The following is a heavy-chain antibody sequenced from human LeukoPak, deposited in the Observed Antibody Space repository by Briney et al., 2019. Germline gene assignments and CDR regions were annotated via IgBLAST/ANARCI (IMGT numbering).Heavy chain of an antibody. CDR1: GFTFSSYS. V-gene: IGHV3-30*03. CDR2: ISYDGSNK. J-gene: IGHJ4*02. D-gene: IGHD3-16*01. Sequence: SGGSLRLSCAASGFTFSSYSMHWVRQAPGKGLEWVAVISYDGSNKYYADSVKGRFTISRDNSKNTLYLQMNSLRAEDTAVYYCARDYEDRYFDYWGQGTLVTVSS. CDR3: ARDYEDRYFDY.